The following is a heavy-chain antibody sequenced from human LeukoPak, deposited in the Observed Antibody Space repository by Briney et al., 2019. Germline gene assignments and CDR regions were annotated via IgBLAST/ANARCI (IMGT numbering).Heavy chain of an antibody. CDR1: GYTFTSYG. Sequence: ASVKVSCKASGYTFTSYGINWVRQATGQGLEWMGWMNPNSGNTGYAQKFQGRVTMTRNTSISTAYMELSSLRSEDTAVYYCARGPVYYGSGSSLGDYWGQGTLVTVSS. CDR2: MNPNSGNT. V-gene: IGHV1-8*02. D-gene: IGHD3-10*01. J-gene: IGHJ4*02. CDR3: ARGPVYYGSGSSLGDY.